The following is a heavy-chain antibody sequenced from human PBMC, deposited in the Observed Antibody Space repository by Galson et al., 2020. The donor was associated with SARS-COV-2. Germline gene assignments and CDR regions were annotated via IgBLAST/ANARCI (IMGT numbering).Heavy chain of an antibody. CDR2: IYPDGSDT. V-gene: IGHV5-51*01. CDR3: ARQGCRGGTCYLDY. CDR1: GYSFTSYW. D-gene: IGHD2-15*01. Sequence: GGSLRLSCKGSGYSFTSYWIGWVRQMPGKGLEWMGVIYPDGSDTRYSPSFQGQVTISADKPISTAYLQWSSLKASDTAIYYCARQGCRGGTCYLDYWGQGTLVTVSS. J-gene: IGHJ4*02.